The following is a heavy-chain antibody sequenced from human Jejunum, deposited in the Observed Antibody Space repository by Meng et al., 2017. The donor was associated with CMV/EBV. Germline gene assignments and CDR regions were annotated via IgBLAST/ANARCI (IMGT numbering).Heavy chain of an antibody. CDR3: ARGPGASTREGFDY. CDR1: GGSFSGYY. CDR2: FYSSDTY. D-gene: IGHD1-26*01. Sequence: QVHLKESGPGRLKPSETLFLTCSVSGGSFSGYYWSWIRQSAGKGLEWIGRFYSSDTYNYHPSLDSRVTMSLDTSKNQFSLNLRSVTAADTATYYCARGPGASTREGFDYWGLGTLVTVSS. J-gene: IGHJ4*02. V-gene: IGHV4-4*07.